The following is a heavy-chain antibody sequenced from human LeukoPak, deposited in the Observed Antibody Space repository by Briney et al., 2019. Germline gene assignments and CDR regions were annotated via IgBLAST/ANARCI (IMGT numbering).Heavy chain of an antibody. J-gene: IGHJ4*02. V-gene: IGHV3-33*01. CDR3: ARGLDIVVVPAATVDY. D-gene: IGHD2-2*03. CDR2: IWYDGSNK. CDR1: GFTFSSYG. Sequence: PGGSLRLSCAASGFTFSSYGMRWVRQAPGKGLEWVAVIWYDGSNKYYADSVKGRFTISRDNSKNTLYLQMNSLRAEDTAVYYCARGLDIVVVPAATVDYWGQGTLVTVSS.